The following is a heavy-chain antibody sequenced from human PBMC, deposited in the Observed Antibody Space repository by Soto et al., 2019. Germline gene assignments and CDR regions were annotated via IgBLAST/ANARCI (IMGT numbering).Heavy chain of an antibody. J-gene: IGHJ6*02. Sequence: PSETLSLTCAVYGGSFSGYYWSWIRQPPGKGLEWIGEINHSGSTNYSPSLKSRVTISVDTSKNQFSLKLSSVTAADTAVYYCARGVTVTRYGMDVWGQGTTVTVSS. CDR3: ARGVTVTRYGMDV. D-gene: IGHD4-4*01. CDR1: GGSFSGYY. V-gene: IGHV4-34*01. CDR2: INHSGST.